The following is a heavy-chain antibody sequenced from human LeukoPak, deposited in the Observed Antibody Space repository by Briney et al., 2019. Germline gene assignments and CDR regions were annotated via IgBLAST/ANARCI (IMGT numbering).Heavy chain of an antibody. CDR3: ASGYSSESAGYFDY. CDR2: ISSSSSTI. J-gene: IGHJ4*02. CDR1: GFTFSSYS. D-gene: IGHD6-25*01. Sequence: AGGSLRLSCAASGFTFSSYSMTWVRQAPVKGLEWVSYISSSSSTIYYADSVKGRFTISRDNAKNSLYLQMNSLRDEDTAVYYCASGYSSESAGYFDYWGQGTLVTVSS. V-gene: IGHV3-48*02.